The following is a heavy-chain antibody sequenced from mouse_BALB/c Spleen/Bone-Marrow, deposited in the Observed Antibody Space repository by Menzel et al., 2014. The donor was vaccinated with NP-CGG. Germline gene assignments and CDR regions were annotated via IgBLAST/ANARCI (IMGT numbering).Heavy chain of an antibody. Sequence: DVQLVESGGGLVQPGGSLKLSWAASGFDFSRYWMTWVRQAPGKGLEWIGEIDPDSSTINYTPSLKDKFIISRDNAKNTLYLQMSKVRSEDTALYYCAKNYVYGYVAYWGQGTLVTVSA. CDR3: AKNYVYGYVAY. CDR2: IDPDSSTI. D-gene: IGHD1-2*01. CDR1: GFDFSRYW. J-gene: IGHJ3*01. V-gene: IGHV4-1*02.